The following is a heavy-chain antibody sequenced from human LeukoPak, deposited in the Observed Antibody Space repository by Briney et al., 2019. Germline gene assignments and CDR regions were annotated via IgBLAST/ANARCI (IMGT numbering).Heavy chain of an antibody. J-gene: IGHJ5*02. CDR2: INHSGST. D-gene: IGHD6-13*01. CDR3: ARSDSSSWYSVWFDP. CDR1: GGSFSGYY. V-gene: IGHV4-34*01. Sequence: SETLSLTCAVYGGSFSGYYWSWIRQPPGKGLEWIGEINHSGSTNYNPSLKSRVTISVDTSKNQFSLKLSSVTAADTAVYYCARSDSSSWYSVWFDPWGQGTLVTVSS.